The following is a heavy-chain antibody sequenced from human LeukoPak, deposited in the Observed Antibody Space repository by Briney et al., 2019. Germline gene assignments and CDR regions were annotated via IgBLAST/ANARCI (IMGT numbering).Heavy chain of an antibody. V-gene: IGHV2-5*02. CDR2: IYWDDDK. CDR3: AHRRGYYFDY. CDR1: GFSLTTTGVG. J-gene: IGHJ4*02. D-gene: IGHD3-22*01. Sequence: SGPTLVNPTQTLTLTCTFSGFSLTTTGVGVAWIRQPPGKALEWLALIYWDDDKRYSPSLKSGLTITRDTSKNQVVLTMTNMDPVDTATYFCAHRRGYYFDYWGQGTLVTVSS.